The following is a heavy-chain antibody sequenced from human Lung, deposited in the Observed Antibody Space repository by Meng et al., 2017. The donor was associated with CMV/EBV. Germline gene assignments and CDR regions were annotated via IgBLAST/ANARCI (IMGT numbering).Heavy chain of an antibody. CDR1: GGSINSVGYY. Sequence: SETLSLTCTVSGGSINSVGYYWTWIRQHPGKGLEWIGYIYYSGGTNYNPSLQSRVTISVDTSKNQFSLKLSSVTAADTAMYYCARSVGCSSTYCYTYTSSWYPDYWGQGXLVTVSS. J-gene: IGHJ4*02. D-gene: IGHD6-13*01. CDR3: ARSVGCSSTYCYTYTSSWYPDY. CDR2: IYYSGGT. V-gene: IGHV4-31*03.